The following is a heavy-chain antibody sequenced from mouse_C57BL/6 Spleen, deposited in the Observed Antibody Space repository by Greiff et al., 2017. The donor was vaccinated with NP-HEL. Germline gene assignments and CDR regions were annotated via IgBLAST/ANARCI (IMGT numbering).Heavy chain of an antibody. CDR3: ARWSTTVAY. D-gene: IGHD1-1*01. CDR1: GYTFTSYW. Sequence: QVQLQQPGAELVKPGASVKLSCKASGYTFTSYWMQWVKQRPGQGLEWIGEIDPSDSYTNYIQKFKAKATLTVDTSSSTAYMQLSSLTSEDSAVYYCARWSTTVAYWGQGTTLTVSS. J-gene: IGHJ2*01. CDR2: IDPSDSYT. V-gene: IGHV1-50*01.